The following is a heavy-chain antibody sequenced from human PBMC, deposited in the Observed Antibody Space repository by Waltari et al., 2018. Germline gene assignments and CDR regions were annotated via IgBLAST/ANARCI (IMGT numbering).Heavy chain of an antibody. D-gene: IGHD1-26*01. CDR2: SRNKANSYTT. Sequence: EVQLAESGGGLVQPGGSLRLSCAVSGFTFSDYYMDWVRQAPGKGLEWVARSRNKANSYTTEYAASVKGRFTISRDDSTNSLNLQTNSLETDDTAVYFCARAFQYGGTSHFDDWGQGTLVTVSS. CDR3: ARAFQYGGTSHFDD. CDR1: GFTFSDYY. J-gene: IGHJ4*02. V-gene: IGHV3-72*01.